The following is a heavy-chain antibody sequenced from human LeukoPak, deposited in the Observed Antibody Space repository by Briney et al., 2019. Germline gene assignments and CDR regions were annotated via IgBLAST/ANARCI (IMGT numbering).Heavy chain of an antibody. CDR1: GFIFSSYA. D-gene: IGHD3-22*01. V-gene: IGHV3-23*01. CDR3: AKDTRYYDSSGYYRLDY. Sequence: PGGSLRHSCAASGFIFSSYAMSWVRQAPGRGLEWVSSLSGSGSTTYYADSVKGRFTISRDSSKNTLYLQMNSLRAEDTAVYYCAKDTRYYDSSGYYRLDYWGQGTLVTVSS. CDR2: LSGSGSTT. J-gene: IGHJ4*02.